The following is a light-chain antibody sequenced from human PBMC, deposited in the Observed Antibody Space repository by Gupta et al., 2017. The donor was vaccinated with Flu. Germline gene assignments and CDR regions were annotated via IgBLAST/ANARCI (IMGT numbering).Light chain of an antibody. V-gene: IGLV1-36*01. CDR1: NSNIGNNAA. Sequence: QSVLTPPPSVSEVPSPTVTISCSGSNSNIGNNAAVTWYQQLPGKAPKVLIYDDDLLPSGVSDRFSGSKSGTSASLAISDLQSDDEADYYCAAWDDSLNGRVFGGGTKLTVL. J-gene: IGLJ3*02. CDR3: AAWDDSLNGRV. CDR2: DDD.